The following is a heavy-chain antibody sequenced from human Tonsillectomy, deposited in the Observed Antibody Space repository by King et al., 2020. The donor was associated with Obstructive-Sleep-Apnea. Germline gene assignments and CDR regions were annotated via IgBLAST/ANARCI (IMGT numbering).Heavy chain of an antibody. CDR1: GFTFSSYG. CDR2: ISYDGTKK. CDR3: AKDGYYEILTAVGRGGLDV. Sequence: VQLVESGGGVVQPGGSLRLSCAASGFTFSSYGMHWVRQAPGKGLEWVAVISYDGTKKYYADSVMGRYTISRDNSKNTLYLQMNSLRVEDTAVYYCAKDGYYEILTAVGRGGLDVWGQGTRVTISS. D-gene: IGHD3-9*01. J-gene: IGHJ6*02. V-gene: IGHV3-33*06.